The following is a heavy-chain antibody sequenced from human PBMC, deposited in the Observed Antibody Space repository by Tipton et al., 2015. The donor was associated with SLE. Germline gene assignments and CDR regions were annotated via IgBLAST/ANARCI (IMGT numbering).Heavy chain of an antibody. J-gene: IGHJ4*02. Sequence: SLRLSCAASGFTFSNAWMSWVRQAPGKGLEWVSAISGSGGSTYYADSVKGRFTISRDNSKNTLYLQMNSLRAEDTAVYYCAKDQDGLTSSQVDYWGQGTLVTVAS. V-gene: IGHV3-23*01. D-gene: IGHD6-19*01. CDR3: AKDQDGLTSSQVDY. CDR2: ISGSGGST. CDR1: GFTFSNAW.